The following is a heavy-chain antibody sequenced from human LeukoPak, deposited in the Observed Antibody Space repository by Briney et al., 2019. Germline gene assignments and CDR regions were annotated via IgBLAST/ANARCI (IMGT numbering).Heavy chain of an antibody. V-gene: IGHV3-33*01. J-gene: IGHJ4*02. Sequence: GGSLRLSCAASGFVFSSYGMHWVRQAPGKGLEWVAVIWYDGSNKYYGDSVRGRFTISRDSSQNTLYLQMNSLRAEDTAVYYCARAPGTLKYYGSSGYMDFWGQGALVTVSS. CDR2: IWYDGSNK. CDR3: ARAPGTLKYYGSSGYMDF. CDR1: GFVFSSYG. D-gene: IGHD3-22*01.